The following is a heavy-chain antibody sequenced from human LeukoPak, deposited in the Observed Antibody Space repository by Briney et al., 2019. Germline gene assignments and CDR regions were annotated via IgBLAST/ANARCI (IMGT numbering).Heavy chain of an antibody. CDR3: ARVNSGSVDTAMTHYYYYYMDV. CDR2: IKQDGSEK. J-gene: IGHJ6*03. D-gene: IGHD5-18*01. Sequence: GGSLRLSCAASGFTFSSYWMSWVRQAPGKGLEWVANIKQDGSEKYYVDSVKGRFTISRDNAKNSLYLQMNSLRAEDTAVYYCARVNSGSVDTAMTHYYYYYMDVWGKGTTVTVSS. CDR1: GFTFSSYW. V-gene: IGHV3-7*01.